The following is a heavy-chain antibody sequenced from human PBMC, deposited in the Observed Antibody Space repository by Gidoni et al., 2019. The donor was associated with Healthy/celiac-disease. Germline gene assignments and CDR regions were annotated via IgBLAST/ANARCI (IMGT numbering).Heavy chain of an antibody. Sequence: EVQLVESGGGLVQPGRSLRLSCAASGFTFDDYAMHWVRQAPGKGLGWVSGISWNSGSIGYADSVKGRFTISRDNAKNSLYLQMNSLRAEDTALYYCAKDSWVAAAGRYFDYWGQGTLVTVSS. CDR3: AKDSWVAAAGRYFDY. CDR2: ISWNSGSI. J-gene: IGHJ4*02. D-gene: IGHD6-13*01. V-gene: IGHV3-9*01. CDR1: GFTFDDYA.